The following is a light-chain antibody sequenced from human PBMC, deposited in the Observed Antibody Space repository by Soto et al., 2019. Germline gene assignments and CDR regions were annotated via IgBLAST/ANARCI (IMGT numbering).Light chain of an antibody. J-gene: IGKJ2*01. CDR3: HQYNSWPYN. V-gene: IGKV3-15*01. CDR1: QSVNIN. Sequence: EIVMTQSPATLSLSPGERATLSCRASQSVNINLAWYQQRPGQAPRVLIYAASTRATGVPDRFSGSGSGTEFTLTISSLQPEDFAVHYCHQYNSWPYNLGQGTK. CDR2: AAS.